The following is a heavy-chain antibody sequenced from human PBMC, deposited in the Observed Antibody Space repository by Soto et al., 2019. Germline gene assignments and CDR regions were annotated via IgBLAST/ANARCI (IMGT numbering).Heavy chain of an antibody. D-gene: IGHD3-10*01. J-gene: IGHJ4*02. CDR2: ISYDGSNK. V-gene: IGHV3-30*18. CDR1: GFTFSSYG. CDR3: AKEVLWWAEDY. Sequence: QVQLVESGGGVVQPGRSLRLSCAASGFTFSSYGMHWVRQAPGKGLEWVAVISYDGSNKYYADSVKGRFTISRDNSKNPLYLQMNSLRAEDTAVYYCAKEVLWWAEDYWGQGTLVTVSS.